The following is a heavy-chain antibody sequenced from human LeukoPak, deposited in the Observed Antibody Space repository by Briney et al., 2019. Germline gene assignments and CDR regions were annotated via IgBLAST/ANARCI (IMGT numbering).Heavy chain of an antibody. CDR3: ARASAPPSYYYYYGMDV. Sequence: PGGSLRLSCAASGFTFSSYEMNWVRQAPGKGLEWVSSISSGSDYIYYADSVKGRFTISRDNAKNSLYLQMNSLRVEDSAVYYCARASAPPSYYYYYGMDVWGQGTTVTVSS. CDR2: ISSGSDYI. J-gene: IGHJ6*02. CDR1: GFTFSSYE. V-gene: IGHV3-21*01.